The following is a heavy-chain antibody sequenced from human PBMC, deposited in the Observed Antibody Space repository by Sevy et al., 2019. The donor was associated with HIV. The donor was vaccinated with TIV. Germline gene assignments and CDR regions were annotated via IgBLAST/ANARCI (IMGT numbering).Heavy chain of an antibody. Sequence: ASVKVSCKASGYTFTSYGISWVRQAPGQGLEWMGWISAYNGNTNYAQKLQGRVTMTTDTSTSTAYMELRSLRSDDTAVYYCATTNLGDCSSTSCYYPYYMDVRGKGTTVTVSS. CDR1: GYTFTSYG. J-gene: IGHJ6*03. D-gene: IGHD2-2*01. V-gene: IGHV1-18*01. CDR3: ATTNLGDCSSTSCYYPYYMDV. CDR2: ISAYNGNT.